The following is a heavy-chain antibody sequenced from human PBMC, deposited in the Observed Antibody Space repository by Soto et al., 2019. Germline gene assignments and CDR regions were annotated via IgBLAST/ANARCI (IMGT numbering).Heavy chain of an antibody. J-gene: IGHJ4*02. V-gene: IGHV3-23*01. Sequence: EVQILESGGGLVQPGGSLRLSCADSAFTFSDYAMTWVRQAPGRGLEWVSAVSANSDYAYYADSVKDRFTISRDNSKNTLYLQMDSLRAEDTAVYYCAKDHSQYIRGSYLRYYDYWGQGTLVTVSS. CDR1: AFTFSDYA. CDR2: VSANSDYA. D-gene: IGHD3-16*02. CDR3: AKDHSQYIRGSYLRYYDY.